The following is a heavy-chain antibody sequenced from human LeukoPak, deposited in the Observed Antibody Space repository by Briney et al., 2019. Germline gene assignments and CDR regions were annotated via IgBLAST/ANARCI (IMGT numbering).Heavy chain of an antibody. Sequence: ASVKVSCKASGYTFTGYYMHWVRQAPGQGLEWMGWINPNSGGTNYAQKFQGRVTMTRDTSIHTAYMELSRLRSDDTAVYYCARATGYYYESTGYYHHAFDIWGQGTMVTVSS. CDR1: GYTFTGYY. CDR3: ARATGYYYESTGYYHHAFDI. CDR2: INPNSGGT. V-gene: IGHV1-2*02. D-gene: IGHD3-22*01. J-gene: IGHJ3*02.